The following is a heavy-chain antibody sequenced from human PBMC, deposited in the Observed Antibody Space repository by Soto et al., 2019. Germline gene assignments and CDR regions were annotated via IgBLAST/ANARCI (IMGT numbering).Heavy chain of an antibody. D-gene: IGHD3-3*02. CDR2: INAGSGNT. CDR3: ARDTETLGPRANDALDI. Sequence: QAQLVQSGAEMKKPGASVKVSCKATGYTFSAYTMNWVRQAPGQSLEWMGWINAGSGNTKYSQNFQGRVSITRDTSASTVYMELTGLTSEDTAVHYCARDTETLGPRANDALDIWGQGTMVTASS. CDR1: GYTFSAYT. J-gene: IGHJ3*02. V-gene: IGHV1-3*01.